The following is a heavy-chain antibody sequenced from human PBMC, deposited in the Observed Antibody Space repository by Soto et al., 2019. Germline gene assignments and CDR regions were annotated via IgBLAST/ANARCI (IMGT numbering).Heavy chain of an antibody. CDR3: ARGDYVNRSGYYYFQH. J-gene: IGHJ1*01. D-gene: IGHD3-22*01. CDR1: GDSGTSGDYY. Sequence: QVQLQESGPGLVKPSQTLSLTCSVSGDSGTSGDYYWTWVRQSPGKGLEWIGYISYSGNTAYNPSLSSRLTISLDTSKKHFSLKLHDSTDAHTAVYFCARGDYVNRSGYYYFQHWGQGTQVTVSS. V-gene: IGHV4-30-4*01. CDR2: ISYSGNT.